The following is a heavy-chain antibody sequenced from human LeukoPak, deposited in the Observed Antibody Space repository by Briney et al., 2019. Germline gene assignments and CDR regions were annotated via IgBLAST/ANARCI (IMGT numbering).Heavy chain of an antibody. CDR2: INPNRGGT. D-gene: IGHD6-19*01. Sequence: ASVKVSCKASGYTFTGYYMHWVRQAPGQGLEWMGWINPNRGGTNYAQKFQGRVTMTRDTSISTAYMELSSQRSDDTAVYYCVRDQDIAVAGAFDYWGQGTLVTVSS. CDR3: VRDQDIAVAGAFDY. CDR1: GYTFTGYY. V-gene: IGHV1-2*02. J-gene: IGHJ4*02.